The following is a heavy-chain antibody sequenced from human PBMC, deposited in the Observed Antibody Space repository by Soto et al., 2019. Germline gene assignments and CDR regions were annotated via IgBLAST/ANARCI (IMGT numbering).Heavy chain of an antibody. CDR1: GGTFSSYA. CDR3: ARDDITGTTWGNSYYYYGMDV. V-gene: IGHV1-69*01. J-gene: IGHJ6*02. D-gene: IGHD1-7*01. CDR2: IIPIFGTA. Sequence: QVQLVQSGAEVKKPGSSVKVSCKASGGTFSSYAISWVRQAPGQGLEWMGGIIPIFGTANYAQKFQGRVTITADESTSTAYMERSSLRSEDTAVYYCARDDITGTTWGNSYYYYGMDVWGQGTTVTVSS.